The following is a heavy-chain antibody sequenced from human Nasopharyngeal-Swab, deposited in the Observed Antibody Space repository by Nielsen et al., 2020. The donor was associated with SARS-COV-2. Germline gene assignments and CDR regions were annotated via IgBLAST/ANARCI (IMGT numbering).Heavy chain of an antibody. D-gene: IGHD5-12*01. Sequence: GESLKISCATSGFTFSPYTMTWVRQAPGKGLLWISYITSGNSVQYADSVRGRFTISRDNAKNSLYLQMNSLTAEDTAVYYCARERGGGYGDYWGQGTLVTVSS. CDR1: GFTFSPYT. CDR3: ARERGGGYGDY. CDR2: ITSGNSV. V-gene: IGHV3-48*04. J-gene: IGHJ4*02.